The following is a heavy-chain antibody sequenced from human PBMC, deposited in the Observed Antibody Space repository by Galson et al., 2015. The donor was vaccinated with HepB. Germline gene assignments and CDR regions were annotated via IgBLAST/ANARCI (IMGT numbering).Heavy chain of an antibody. V-gene: IGHV3-15*01. D-gene: IGHD3-3*01. CDR3: TTYYDFWSGYFPQNDY. J-gene: IGHJ4*02. Sequence: SLRLSCAASGFTFSNAWMSWVRQAPGKGLEWVGRIKSKTDGGTTDYAAPVKGRFTISRDDSKNTLYLQMNSLKTEDTAVYYCTTYYDFWSGYFPQNDYWGQGTLVTVSS. CDR2: IKSKTDGGTT. CDR1: GFTFSNAW.